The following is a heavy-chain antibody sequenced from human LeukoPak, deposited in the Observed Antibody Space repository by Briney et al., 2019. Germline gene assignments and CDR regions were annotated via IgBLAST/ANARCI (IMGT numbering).Heavy chain of an antibody. D-gene: IGHD3-9*01. V-gene: IGHV3-23*01. J-gene: IGHJ4*02. CDR3: AAGYFDWHY. CDR2: ITDSGLST. CDR1: GFTFSKYA. Sequence: PGGSLRLSCAASGFTFSKYAMSWVRQAPGKGLEWVSDITDSGLSTYYADSVKGRFTISRDNAKSSLYLQMNRLRGEDTAMYYCAAGYFDWHYWGQGILVTVSS.